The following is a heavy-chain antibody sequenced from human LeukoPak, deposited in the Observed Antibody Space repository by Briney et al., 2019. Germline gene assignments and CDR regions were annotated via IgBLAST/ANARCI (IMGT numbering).Heavy chain of an antibody. V-gene: IGHV1-18*01. CDR2: ISAYNGNT. CDR3: ARAYSEPKDMVRGGPHYYYYYYMDV. CDR1: GYTFTSYG. D-gene: IGHD3-10*01. Sequence: GASVKVSCKTSGYTFTSYGISWVRQALGQGLEWMGWISAYNGNTNYAQKLQGRVTMTTDTSTSTAYMELRSLRSDDTAVYYCARAYSEPKDMVRGGPHYYYYYYMDVWGKGTTVTVSS. J-gene: IGHJ6*03.